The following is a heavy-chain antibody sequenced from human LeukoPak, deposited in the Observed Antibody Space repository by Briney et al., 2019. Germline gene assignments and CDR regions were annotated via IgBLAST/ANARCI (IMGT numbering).Heavy chain of an antibody. CDR1: GGTFSSYV. J-gene: IGHJ6*03. CDR2: IIPMFGAV. V-gene: IGHV1-69*06. Sequence: SVKVSCKASGGTFSSYVISWVRQAPGQGLQWMGGIIPMFGAVNYAQKFQGRVTITADKSTGTAYMELSSLRSEDAAVYYCARGRRVATIKPPTYYYYMDVWGKGTTVTISS. CDR3: ARGRRVATIKPPTYYYYMDV. D-gene: IGHD5-12*01.